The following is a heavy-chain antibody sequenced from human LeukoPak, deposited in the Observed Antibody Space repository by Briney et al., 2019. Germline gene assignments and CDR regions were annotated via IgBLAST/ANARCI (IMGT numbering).Heavy chain of an antibody. D-gene: IGHD3-9*01. CDR1: GYTFTSYY. CDR3: ARDPSIYDILTGSEPAYYMDV. Sequence: ASVKVSCKASGYTFTSYYMHWVRQAHGQGLEWMGIINPSGGSTSYAQKFQGRVTMTRDMSTSTVYMELSSLRSEDTAVYYCARDPSIYDILTGSEPAYYMDVWGKGTTVTVSS. CDR2: INPSGGST. J-gene: IGHJ6*03. V-gene: IGHV1-46*01.